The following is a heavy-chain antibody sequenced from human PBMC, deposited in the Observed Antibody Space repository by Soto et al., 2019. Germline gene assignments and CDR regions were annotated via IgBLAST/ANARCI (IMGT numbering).Heavy chain of an antibody. D-gene: IGHD2-15*01. CDR1: GFTFSSYD. Sequence: GESLKISCAASGFTFSSYDMHWVRQATGKGLEWVSAIGTAGDTYYPGSVKGRFTISKENAKNSLYIQMNSLRAGDTAVYYCARGNCSGGSCYSDYYYYMDVWGKGTTVTVSS. J-gene: IGHJ6*03. V-gene: IGHV3-13*01. CDR3: ARGNCSGGSCYSDYYYYMDV. CDR2: IGTAGDT.